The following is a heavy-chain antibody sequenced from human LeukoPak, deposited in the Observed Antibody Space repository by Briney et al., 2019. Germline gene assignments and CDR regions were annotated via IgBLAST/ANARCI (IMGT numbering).Heavy chain of an antibody. J-gene: IGHJ4*02. D-gene: IGHD5-18*01. CDR2: IYPGDSDT. Sequence: GASLKISCKGSGYGFTSYWIGWVRQMPRKGLEGMGIIYPGDSDTSYSPSFQGQVTISADKSISTAYLQWSSLKASDTAMYYCARPHAVDTAMVYYFDYWGQGTLVTVAS. CDR3: ARPHAVDTAMVYYFDY. CDR1: GYGFTSYW. V-gene: IGHV5-51*01.